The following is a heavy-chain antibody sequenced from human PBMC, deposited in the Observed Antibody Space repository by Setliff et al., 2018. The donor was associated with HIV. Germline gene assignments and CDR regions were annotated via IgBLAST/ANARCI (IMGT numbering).Heavy chain of an antibody. Sequence: SETLSLTCTVSGGSISSSSYYWGWIRQPPGKGLEWIGEINHSGDTNYNSSLKSRITMSLDTSKNQFSLTLRSVTAADTAVYFCTRGPEFSIGGHYYYYYMDVWGRGTAVTVSS. J-gene: IGHJ6*03. CDR1: GGSISSSSYY. V-gene: IGHV4-39*01. CDR2: INHSGDT. CDR3: TRGPEFSIGGHYYYYYMDV. D-gene: IGHD6-6*01.